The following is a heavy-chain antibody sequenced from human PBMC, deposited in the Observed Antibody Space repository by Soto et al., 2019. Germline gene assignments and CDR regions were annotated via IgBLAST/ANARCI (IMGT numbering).Heavy chain of an antibody. Sequence: QVQLVQSGAEVKKPGSSVKVSCKASGGTLSSYAISWLRQAPGQGLEWMGGIIPIFGTANYAQKFQGRVTITADESTSTAYMELSSLRSEDTAVYYCARVPSIAARNYYYYGMDVWGQGTTVTVSS. J-gene: IGHJ6*02. V-gene: IGHV1-69*01. D-gene: IGHD6-6*01. CDR3: ARVPSIAARNYYYYGMDV. CDR2: IIPIFGTA. CDR1: GGTLSSYA.